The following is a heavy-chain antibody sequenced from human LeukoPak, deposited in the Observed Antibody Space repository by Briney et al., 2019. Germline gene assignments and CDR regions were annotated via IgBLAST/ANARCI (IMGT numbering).Heavy chain of an antibody. CDR1: GFTFSSYA. CDR2: IDKTTYPT. D-gene: IGHD6-19*01. CDR3: AKFEGATIPGWFNDY. Sequence: GGALRLSCAASGFTFSSYAASWVRQAPGKGLEWVSTIDKTTYPTFYADSVKGRFTISRDNSKNTLYLQMNSLRTEDPAVYFCAKFEGATIPGWFNDYWGQGILVTVSS. V-gene: IGHV3-23*05. J-gene: IGHJ4*02.